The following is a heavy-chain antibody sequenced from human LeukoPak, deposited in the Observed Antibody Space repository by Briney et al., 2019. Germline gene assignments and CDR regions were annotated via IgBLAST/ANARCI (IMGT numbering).Heavy chain of an antibody. CDR1: GGSFSGYY. D-gene: IGHD2-2*01. V-gene: IGHV4-34*01. Sequence: SETLSLTCAVYGGSFSGYYWSWIRQPPGKGLEWIGEINHSGSTNYNPSLKSRVTISVDTSKNQFSLKLSSVTAADTAVYYCARGRKYCSSTSCYAPYYYYMDVWGKGTTVTISS. CDR3: ARGRKYCSSTSCYAPYYYYMDV. CDR2: INHSGST. J-gene: IGHJ6*03.